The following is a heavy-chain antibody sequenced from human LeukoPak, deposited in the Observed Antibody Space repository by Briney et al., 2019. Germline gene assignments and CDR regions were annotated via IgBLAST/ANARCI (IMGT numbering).Heavy chain of an antibody. J-gene: IGHJ4*02. Sequence: GASVKVSCKASGYTFTGYYMHWVRQAPGQGLEWMGWINPNSGGTNYAQKFQGRVTMTRDTSISTAYMELSRLRSDDTAVYYCARDRCSSTSCYSLAGSRFDYWGQGTLVTVSS. CDR3: ARDRCSSTSCYSLAGSRFDY. D-gene: IGHD2-2*01. CDR2: INPNSGGT. V-gene: IGHV1-2*02. CDR1: GYTFTGYY.